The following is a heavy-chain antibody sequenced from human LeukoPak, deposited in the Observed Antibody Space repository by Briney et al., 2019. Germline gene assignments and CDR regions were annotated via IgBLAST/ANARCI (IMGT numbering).Heavy chain of an antibody. CDR3: AKERWYSGSFTGYDY. V-gene: IGHV3-9*01. J-gene: IGHJ4*02. D-gene: IGHD1-26*01. Sequence: GRSLRFSCAASGFTFDDYAMHWVRQAPGKGLEWVSGISWNSGSIGYADSVKGRFTISRDNAKNSLYLQMNSLRAEDTALYYCAKERWYSGSFTGYDYWGQGTLVTVSS. CDR1: GFTFDDYA. CDR2: ISWNSGSI.